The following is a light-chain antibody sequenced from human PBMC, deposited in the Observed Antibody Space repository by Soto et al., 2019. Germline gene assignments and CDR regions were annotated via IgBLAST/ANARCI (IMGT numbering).Light chain of an antibody. CDR2: DVS. J-gene: IGLJ2*01. Sequence: QSALTQPASVSGSPGQSITISCTGTSSDVGGYNYVSWYQQHPGKAPKLMIYDVSNRPSGVSNRFSGSKSGNTASLTISGLQAEDEADYYCSSYTSSNTLGVVFGGWTKLTVL. CDR1: SSDVGGYNY. CDR3: SSYTSSNTLGVV. V-gene: IGLV2-14*01.